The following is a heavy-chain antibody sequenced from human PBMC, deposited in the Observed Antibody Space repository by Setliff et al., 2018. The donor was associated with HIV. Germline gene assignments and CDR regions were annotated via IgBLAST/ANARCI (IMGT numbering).Heavy chain of an antibody. CDR2: IYHSEYT. CDR1: GGSISSDNW. CDR3: ARGHCSGTNCYGVDYYGMDV. V-gene: IGHV4-4*02. Sequence: EPLSLTCAVSGGSISSDNWWTWVRQPPGKGLEWIGEIYHSEYTNYNASLKSRVSMSVDKSKNQFSLKLTSVTAADTAVYYCARGHCSGTNCYGVDYYGMDVWGQGTTVTVSS. D-gene: IGHD2-2*01. J-gene: IGHJ6*02.